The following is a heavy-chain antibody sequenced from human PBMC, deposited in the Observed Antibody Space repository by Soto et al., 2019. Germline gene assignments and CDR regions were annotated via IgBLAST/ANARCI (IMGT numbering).Heavy chain of an antibody. J-gene: IGHJ5*02. V-gene: IGHV1-69*06. CDR2: IIPMSGRP. Sequence: QVQLVQSGAEVKTPGSSVKVSCKASGGNFNSFSIDWVRRAPGQGLEWMGGIIPMSGRPNYAQRFQGRVTFSADKSTNTVYMEVNSLTYEDTAVYYCTRRGRQSANWFDPWGQGTLVTVSS. CDR1: GGNFNSFS. CDR3: TRRGRQSANWFDP.